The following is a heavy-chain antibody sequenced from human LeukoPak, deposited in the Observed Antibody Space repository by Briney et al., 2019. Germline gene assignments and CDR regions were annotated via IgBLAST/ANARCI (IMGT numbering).Heavy chain of an antibody. D-gene: IGHD3-22*01. CDR1: GGSFSGYY. V-gene: IGHV4-34*01. CDR2: INHSGST. Sequence: ASETLSLTCAVYGGSFSGYYWSWIRQPPGKGLEWIGEINHSGSTNYNPSLKSRVTISVDTSKNQFSLKLSSVTAADTAVYYCASPHDSSGHYGYWGQGTLVTVSS. CDR3: ASPHDSSGHYGY. J-gene: IGHJ4*02.